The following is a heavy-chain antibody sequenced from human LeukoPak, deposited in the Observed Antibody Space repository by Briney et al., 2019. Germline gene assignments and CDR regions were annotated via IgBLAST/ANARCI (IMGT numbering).Heavy chain of an antibody. J-gene: IGHJ5*02. Sequence: AASVKVSCKASGYTFTSYGISWVRQAPGQGLEWMGWISAYNGNTNYAQKLQGRVTMTTDTSTSTAYMELRSLRSDDTAVYYCATRGKGNWFDPWGQATLVTVSS. V-gene: IGHV1-18*04. CDR2: ISAYNGNT. CDR1: GYTFTSYG. D-gene: IGHD5-24*01. CDR3: ATRGKGNWFDP.